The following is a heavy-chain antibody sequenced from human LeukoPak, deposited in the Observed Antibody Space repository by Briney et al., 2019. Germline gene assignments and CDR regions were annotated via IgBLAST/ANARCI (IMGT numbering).Heavy chain of an antibody. CDR1: GFSFSSYW. CDR2: INQDGSEK. J-gene: IGHJ4*02. D-gene: IGHD6-13*01. Sequence: GGSLRLSCAASGFSFSSYWMSWVRQAPGKGLEWVANINQDGSEKYYVDSVKGRFTISRDNAKNSLYLQTNSLRAEDTAVYYCARDYSSSWKNRGQGTLVTVSS. CDR3: ARDYSSSWKN. V-gene: IGHV3-7*01.